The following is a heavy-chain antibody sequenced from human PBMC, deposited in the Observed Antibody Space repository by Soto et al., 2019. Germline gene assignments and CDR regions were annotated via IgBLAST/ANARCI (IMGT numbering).Heavy chain of an antibody. V-gene: IGHV3-48*03. D-gene: IGHD2-2*01. CDR1: GFGFSNYE. CDR2: ITSGGGAT. CDR3: ARGDCSTSCYIGY. J-gene: IGHJ4*02. Sequence: EVQLVESGGGLVQPGGSLRLSCAASGFGFSNYEMNWVRQAPGKRLEWVSYITSGGGATIYADSVKGRFTISRDNAKDSLYLQMISLRVEDTAVYYCARGDCSTSCYIGYWGQGVLVTVSS.